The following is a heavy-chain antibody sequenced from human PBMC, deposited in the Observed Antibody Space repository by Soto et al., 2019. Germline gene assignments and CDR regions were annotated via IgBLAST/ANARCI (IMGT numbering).Heavy chain of an antibody. CDR1: GGTFSSYA. CDR2: IIPIFGTA. V-gene: IGHV1-69*01. CDR3: AREVGATLNWFDP. D-gene: IGHD1-26*01. Sequence: QVQLVQSGAEVKKPGSSVKVACKASGGTFSSYAISWVRQAPGQGLEWMGGIIPIFGTANYAQQFEGRVTITADESTSTAYLELSSLGAEDTAVYYCAREVGATLNWFDPWGQGTLVTVSS. J-gene: IGHJ5*02.